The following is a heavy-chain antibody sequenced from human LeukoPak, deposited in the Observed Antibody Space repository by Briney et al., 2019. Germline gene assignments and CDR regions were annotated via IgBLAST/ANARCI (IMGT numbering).Heavy chain of an antibody. CDR3: ARDPGAGDN. J-gene: IGHJ4*02. CDR1: GFTFSSYS. CDR2: ITASSNT. D-gene: IGHD6-13*01. V-gene: IGHV3-21*01. Sequence: GGSLRLSCAASGFTFSSYSMNWVRQAPGKGLEWVSSITASSNTFYFDSVKGRFTISRDNAKNSLYLQMNSLRAEDTAVYYCARDPGAGDNWGQGTLVTVAS.